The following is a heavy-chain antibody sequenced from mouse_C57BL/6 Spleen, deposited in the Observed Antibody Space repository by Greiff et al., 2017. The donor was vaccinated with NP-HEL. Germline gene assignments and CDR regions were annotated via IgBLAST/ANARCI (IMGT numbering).Heavy chain of an antibody. D-gene: IGHD3-1*01. Sequence: QVQLQQSGAELARPGASVKLSCKASGYTFTSYGISWVKQRPGQGLEWIGEIYPRSGNTYYNEKFKGKATLTADKSSSTAYMELRSLTSEDSAVYVCARDGLRGRPFDYWGQGTTLTVSS. V-gene: IGHV1-81*01. J-gene: IGHJ2*01. CDR1: GYTFTSYG. CDR2: IYPRSGNT. CDR3: ARDGLRGRPFDY.